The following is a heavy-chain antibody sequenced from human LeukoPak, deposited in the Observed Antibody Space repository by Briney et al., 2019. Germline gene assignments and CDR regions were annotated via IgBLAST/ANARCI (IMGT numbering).Heavy chain of an antibody. CDR1: GFTFSSYA. J-gene: IGHJ4*02. D-gene: IGHD2-15*01. V-gene: IGHV3-23*01. CDR3: AKDQWSFVVVVAATFDY. CDR2: ITSSGDST. Sequence: GGSLRLSCAASGFTFSSYAMSWVRQAPGKGLEWVSTITSSGDSTYYADSVKGRFTISRDNSKNTLYLQMNSLRAEDTAVYYCAKDQWSFVVVVAATFDYWGQGTLVTVSS.